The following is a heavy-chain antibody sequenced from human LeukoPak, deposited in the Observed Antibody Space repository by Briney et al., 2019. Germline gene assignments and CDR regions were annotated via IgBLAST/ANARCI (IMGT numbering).Heavy chain of an antibody. Sequence: ASVRVSCKASGYTFTSYGISWVRQAPGQGPDWMGWISVYNGNTNYVQKYQGRVTMTTDTSTSTAYMELRSLRSDDTAVYYCARVRPSYGDYVGYFDYWGQGTLDTVSS. CDR2: ISVYNGNT. V-gene: IGHV1-18*01. CDR1: GYTFTSYG. D-gene: IGHD4-17*01. J-gene: IGHJ4*02. CDR3: ARVRPSYGDYVGYFDY.